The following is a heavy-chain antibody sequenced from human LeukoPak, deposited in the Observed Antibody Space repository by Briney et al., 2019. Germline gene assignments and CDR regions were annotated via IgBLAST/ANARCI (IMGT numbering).Heavy chain of an antibody. D-gene: IGHD3-10*01. CDR3: ARTPLLWPNWFDP. Sequence: SETLSLTCAVSGYSISSGYFWGWIRQPPGKGLEWIGFIYHSGSTNYNPSLKSRVTISVDTSKNQFPLKLSSVTAADTAVYYCARTPLLWPNWFDPWGQGTLVTVSS. CDR2: IYHSGST. J-gene: IGHJ5*02. CDR1: GYSISSGYF. V-gene: IGHV4-38-2*01.